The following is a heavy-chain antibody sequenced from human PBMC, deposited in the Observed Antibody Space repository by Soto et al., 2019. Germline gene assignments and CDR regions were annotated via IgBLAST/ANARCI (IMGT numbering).Heavy chain of an antibody. CDR3: ARGARGDTAMSYYYYGMDV. CDR1: GGTFSSYA. D-gene: IGHD5-18*01. Sequence: SVKVSCKASGGTFSSYAISWVRQAPGQGLEWMGGIIPIFGTANYAQKFQGRVTITAGRSTSTAYMELSSLRSEDTAVYYCARGARGDTAMSYYYYGMDVWGQGTTVAVSS. CDR2: IIPIFGTA. V-gene: IGHV1-69*06. J-gene: IGHJ6*02.